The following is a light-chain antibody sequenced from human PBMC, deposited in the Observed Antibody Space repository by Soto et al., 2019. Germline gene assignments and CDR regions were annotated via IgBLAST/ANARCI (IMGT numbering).Light chain of an antibody. V-gene: IGLV1-44*01. CDR1: SSNIGGNT. CDR2: SND. J-gene: IGLJ3*02. Sequence: QSVLTQPPSASGTPGQRVTISCSGSSSNIGGNTVNWYQHLPGTAPKLLIYSNDQRPSGVPDRFSGSKSGTSASLAISGLQSEDEADYYCAAWDDSLMGVFGGGTKVTVL. CDR3: AAWDDSLMGV.